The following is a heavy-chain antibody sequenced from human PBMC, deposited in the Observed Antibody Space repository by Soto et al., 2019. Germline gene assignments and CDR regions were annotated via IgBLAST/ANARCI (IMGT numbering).Heavy chain of an antibody. D-gene: IGHD3-10*01. CDR3: PKKKGSDRTAFDD. Sequence: EVQLLESGGGLVQPGGSLRLSCAASGFTFSSYAMSWVRQAPGKGLEWVSTITGSGDTTYYADSVKGRFTISRDNSENTLHLQMNSLKAQDTAVDYCPKKKGSDRTAFDDWGQGTLVTVSS. CDR2: ITGSGDTT. J-gene: IGHJ5*02. CDR1: GFTFSSYA. V-gene: IGHV3-23*01.